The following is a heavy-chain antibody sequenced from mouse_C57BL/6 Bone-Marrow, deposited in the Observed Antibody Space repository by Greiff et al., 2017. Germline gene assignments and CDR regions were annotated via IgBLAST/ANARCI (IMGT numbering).Heavy chain of an antibody. D-gene: IGHD4-1*01. CDR2: IDPSDSYT. CDR1: GYTFTSYW. V-gene: IGHV1-69*01. Sequence: QVQLQQPGAELVMPGASVKLSCKASGYTFTSYWMHWVKQRPGQGLEWIGEIDPSDSYTNSNQKFKGKSTLTVDKSSSTAYMQLSSLTSEDSAVYYCASWDKAGLAYWGQGTLVTVSA. J-gene: IGHJ3*01. CDR3: ASWDKAGLAY.